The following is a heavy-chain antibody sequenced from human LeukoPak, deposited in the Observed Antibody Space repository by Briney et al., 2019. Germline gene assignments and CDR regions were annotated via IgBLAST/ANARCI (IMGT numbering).Heavy chain of an antibody. Sequence: PSKTLSLTCTVSGGSISSHYWSWIRQPPGKGLEWIGYIYYSGSTNYNPSLKSRVTISVDTSKNQFSLKLSSVTAADTAVYYCAGGYYDSSVGYWGQGTLVTVSS. CDR3: AGGYYDSSVGY. CDR2: IYYSGST. V-gene: IGHV4-59*11. D-gene: IGHD3-22*01. CDR1: GGSISSHY. J-gene: IGHJ4*02.